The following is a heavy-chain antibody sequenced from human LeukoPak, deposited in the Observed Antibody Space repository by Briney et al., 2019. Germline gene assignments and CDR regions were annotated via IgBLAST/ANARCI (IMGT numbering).Heavy chain of an antibody. CDR3: ARAVIVVAATGDAFDI. CDR1: GYSINSGYH. CDR2: IYHSGRT. Sequence: SETLSLTCTVSGYSINSGYHWGWIRQPPGKGLEWIANIYHSGRTYYNPSLRSRVTILVDKSKNQFSLRLSSVTAADTAVYYCARAVIVVAATGDAFDIWGQGTMVTVSS. D-gene: IGHD2-15*01. V-gene: IGHV4-38-2*02. J-gene: IGHJ3*02.